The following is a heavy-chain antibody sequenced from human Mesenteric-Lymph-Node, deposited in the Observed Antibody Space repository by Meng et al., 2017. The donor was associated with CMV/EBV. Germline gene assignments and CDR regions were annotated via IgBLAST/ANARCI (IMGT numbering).Heavy chain of an antibody. CDR3: ARAYSSDISGYAGSFGY. CDR1: GFTFSNYE. J-gene: IGHJ4*02. Sequence: GESLKISCAASGFTFSNYEMNWVRQAPGRGLEWILHINSRGDTIYHADSVKGRFTISRDDAEQSLYLQMNSLTAGDTAVYYCARAYSSDISGYAGSFGYWGQGTLVTVSS. D-gene: IGHD3-22*01. CDR2: INSRGDTI. V-gene: IGHV3-48*03.